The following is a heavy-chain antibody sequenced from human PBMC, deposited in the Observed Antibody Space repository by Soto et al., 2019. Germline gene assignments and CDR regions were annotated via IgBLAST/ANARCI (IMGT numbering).Heavy chain of an antibody. CDR1: GFTFSSYW. CDR2: IKQDGSEK. J-gene: IGHJ6*02. CDR3: ARGYLGYCSSTSCYARAYYYYGMDV. D-gene: IGHD2-2*01. Sequence: GGSLRLSCAASGFTFSSYWMSWVRQAPGKGLEWVANIKQDGSEKYYVDSVKGRFTISRDNAKNSLYLQMNSLRAEDTAVYYCARGYLGYCSSTSCYARAYYYYGMDVWGQGTTVTVSS. V-gene: IGHV3-7*05.